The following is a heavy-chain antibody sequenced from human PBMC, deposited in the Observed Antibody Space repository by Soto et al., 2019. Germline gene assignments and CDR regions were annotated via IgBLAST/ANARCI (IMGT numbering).Heavy chain of an antibody. J-gene: IGHJ5*02. D-gene: IGHD3-10*01. CDR1: GFSLSTSGVG. CDR3: ASRRRWSSNWDSGWFDP. Sequence: QITLEESGPARVKPTQALALTCNFSGFSLSTSGVGVGWIRQSPGKALEWLAVIYWDDDKRYNPSLRTRLTITKXXSXNVXVLLMTNVDPVDTGTYYCASRRRWSSNWDSGWFDPWGQGILVTVSS. CDR2: IYWDDDK. V-gene: IGHV2-5*02.